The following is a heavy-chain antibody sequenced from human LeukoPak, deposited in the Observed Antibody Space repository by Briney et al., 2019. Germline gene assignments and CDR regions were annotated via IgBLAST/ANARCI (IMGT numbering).Heavy chain of an antibody. CDR2: INQDGSEK. V-gene: IGHV3-7*01. J-gene: IGHJ4*02. D-gene: IGHD3-22*01. Sequence: GGSLRLSCAASGFTFSSYWMSWVRQAPGKGREWVANINQDGSEKYYVDSVKGRFTISRDNAKNSLYLPMNSLRAEDTAVYYCARGGSYYYDSSGYYWFDYWGQGTLVTVSS. CDR1: GFTFSSYW. CDR3: ARGGSYYYDSSGYYWFDY.